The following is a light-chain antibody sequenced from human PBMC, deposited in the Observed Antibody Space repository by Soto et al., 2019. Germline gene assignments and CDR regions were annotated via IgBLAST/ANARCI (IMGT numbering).Light chain of an antibody. V-gene: IGKV4-1*01. CDR3: QQDHSTHLT. J-gene: IGKJ1*01. Sequence: DIVMTQSPDSLAVSLGERATINCKSSQSVLYSSNNENYLAWYQQKPGQPPELLIYWASTRESGVPDRFSGSGSGTDFTLPISSLQAEDLTVYYCQQDHSTHLTFGQRTKVEI. CDR1: QSVLYSSNNENY. CDR2: WAS.